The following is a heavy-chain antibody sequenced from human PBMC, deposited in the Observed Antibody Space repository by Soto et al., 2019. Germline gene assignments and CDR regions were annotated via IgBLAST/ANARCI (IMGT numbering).Heavy chain of an antibody. V-gene: IGHV4-30-2*01. CDR2: IYRSAYT. CDR3: ARGNGDYGNYYFDS. CDR1: GDSVSSGDYS. J-gene: IGHJ4*02. Sequence: SETLSLTCAVSGDSVSSGDYSWSWIRQPPGEGLELIGYIYRSAYTYYNPSLKSRVIISVDRSKNQFSLRLTSVTAADTAMYYCARGNGDYGNYYFDSWGQGILVTVSS. D-gene: IGHD4-17*01.